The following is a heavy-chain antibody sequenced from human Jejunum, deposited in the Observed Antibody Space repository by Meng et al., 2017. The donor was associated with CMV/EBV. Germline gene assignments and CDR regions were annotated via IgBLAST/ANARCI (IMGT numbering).Heavy chain of an antibody. Sequence: DRVSRKSAAWNWIRQSPSGGLEWLGRTYYRSTWYNDYAVSVKSRIAIKADTTKSQFSLHLNSVTPEDTAVYYCARDSDADDWFDPWGQGTLVTVSS. CDR3: ARDSDADDWFDP. V-gene: IGHV6-1*01. D-gene: IGHD3-10*01. CDR1: DRVSRKSAA. J-gene: IGHJ5*02. CDR2: TYYRSTWYN.